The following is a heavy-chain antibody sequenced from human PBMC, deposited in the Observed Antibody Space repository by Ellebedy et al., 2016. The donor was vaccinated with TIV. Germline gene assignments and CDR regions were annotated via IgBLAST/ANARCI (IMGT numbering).Heavy chain of an antibody. J-gene: IGHJ5*02. CDR3: ARAGCGGDCYSGGWFDP. CDR1: GGSISSYY. CDR2: IYYSGST. D-gene: IGHD2-21*02. V-gene: IGHV4-59*01. Sequence: MPSETLSLTCTVSGGSISSYYWSWIRQPPGKGLEWIGYIYYSGSTNYNPSLKSRVTISVDTSKNQFSLKLSSVTAADTAVYYCARAGCGGDCYSGGWFDPWGQGTLVTVSS.